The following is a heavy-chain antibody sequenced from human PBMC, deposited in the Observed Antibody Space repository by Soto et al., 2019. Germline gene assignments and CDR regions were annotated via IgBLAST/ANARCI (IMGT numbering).Heavy chain of an antibody. J-gene: IGHJ6*03. D-gene: IGHD2-2*01. V-gene: IGHV6-1*01. CDR2: TYYRSKWYN. CDR1: GDSVSRNSAA. Sequence: SQSLSLTCAISGDSVSRNSAAWNWIRQSPSRGLEWLGRTYYRSKWYNDYAVSVKSRITINPDTSKNQFSLQLNSVTPEDTAVYYCARAGVIIVVVPAAGAASHYYYMDVWGKGTTVTVSS. CDR3: ARAGVIIVVVPAAGAASHYYYMDV.